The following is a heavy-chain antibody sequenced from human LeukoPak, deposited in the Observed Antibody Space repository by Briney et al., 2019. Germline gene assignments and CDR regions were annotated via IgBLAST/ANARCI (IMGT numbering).Heavy chain of an antibody. D-gene: IGHD5-24*01. CDR3: AKDIQLST. Sequence: GGSLRLSCAASGFTFSSYAMTWVRQAPGKGLEWVSLISSSGNNAYYADSVKGRFTISRDNSKNTPSLQMNSLRAEDTAIYYCAKDIQLSTWGLGTMVTVSS. CDR2: ISSSGNNA. V-gene: IGHV3-23*01. J-gene: IGHJ3*01. CDR1: GFTFSSYA.